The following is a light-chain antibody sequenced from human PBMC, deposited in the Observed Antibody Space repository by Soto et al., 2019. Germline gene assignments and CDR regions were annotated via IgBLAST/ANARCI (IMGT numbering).Light chain of an antibody. CDR3: SSYTNLNTRV. CDR1: SSDVGGYNS. Sequence: QAVVTQPASVSGSPGQSITISCTGTSSDVGGYNSVSWYQQHPGRVPELMIYEVSNRPSGVSNRFSGSKSGNTASLTISGLQAEDEADYYCSSYTNLNTRVFGGGTKVTVL. CDR2: EVS. V-gene: IGLV2-14*01. J-gene: IGLJ3*02.